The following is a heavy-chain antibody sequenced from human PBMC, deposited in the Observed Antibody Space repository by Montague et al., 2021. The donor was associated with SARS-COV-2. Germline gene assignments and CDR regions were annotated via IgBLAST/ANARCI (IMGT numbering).Heavy chain of an antibody. D-gene: IGHD3-10*01. CDR1: SGFIISSGYY. CDR2: IYYSGTT. J-gene: IGHJ4*02. CDR3: ARGMIRGVTTPFDY. Sequence: SETLSLTCSVSSGFIISSGYYWGWIRQPPGEELEWIGNIYYSGTTYYXXXLESRGTISVDTSKNHLSLRLSSVTAADTAVYFCARGMIRGVTTPFDYWGQGSQVTVPS. V-gene: IGHV4-39*02.